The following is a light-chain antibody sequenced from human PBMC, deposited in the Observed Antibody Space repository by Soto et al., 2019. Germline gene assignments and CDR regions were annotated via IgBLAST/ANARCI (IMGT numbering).Light chain of an antibody. V-gene: IGLV1-40*01. J-gene: IGLJ1*01. Sequence: QSVLTQPPSVSGAPGQRVTISCTGGGSNIGSGYDVHWYQQVPGTAPKLLIYRDNQRPSGVPDRFSGSKSGTSASLAISGLQSEDEADYYCATWDDSLLAYVFGTGTKLTVL. CDR1: GSNIGSGYD. CDR2: RDN. CDR3: ATWDDSLLAYV.